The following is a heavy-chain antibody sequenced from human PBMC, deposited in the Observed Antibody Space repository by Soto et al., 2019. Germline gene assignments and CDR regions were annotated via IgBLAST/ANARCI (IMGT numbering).Heavy chain of an antibody. J-gene: IGHJ3*02. CDR2: IYYSGTT. D-gene: IGHD2-2*01. CDR1: GGSISSGAYY. V-gene: IGHV4-31*03. Sequence: SETLSLTCSVSGGSISSGAYYWNWIRRHPRKGLEWIGYIYYSGTTYYNPPLGSRVSISADTSKNQFSLKLNSVTVADTAVYYCARNPSHLCASTSCHAFDIWGQGTMVTVSS. CDR3: ARNPSHLCASTSCHAFDI.